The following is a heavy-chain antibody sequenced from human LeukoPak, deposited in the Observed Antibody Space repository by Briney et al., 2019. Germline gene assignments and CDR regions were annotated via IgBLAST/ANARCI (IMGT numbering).Heavy chain of an antibody. J-gene: IGHJ4*02. CDR3: ARATRDNWNDDY. CDR2: INPKSGGT. CDR1: GYTFTAYA. Sequence: ASVRVSCKASGYTFTAYAIHWVRQAPGQGLEWMGRINPKSGGTNYAQKFQGRVTMTRDTSISTAYMELSRLRSDDTAVYYCARATRDNWNDDYWGQGTLVTVSS. D-gene: IGHD1-1*01. V-gene: IGHV1-2*02.